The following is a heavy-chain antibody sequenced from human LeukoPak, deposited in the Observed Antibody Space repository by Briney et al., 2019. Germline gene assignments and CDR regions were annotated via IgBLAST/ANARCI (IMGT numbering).Heavy chain of an antibody. V-gene: IGHV4-30-2*01. J-gene: IGHJ4*02. Sequence: SETLSLTCAVSGGSISSGGYSWSWIRQPPGKGLEWIGYIYHSGSTYYNPSLKSRVTISVDRSKNQFSLKLSSVTAADTAVYYCARGGTSGPAAIGFDYWGQGTLVTV. D-gene: IGHD2-2*02. CDR3: ARGGTSGPAAIGFDY. CDR1: GGSISSGGYS. CDR2: IYHSGST.